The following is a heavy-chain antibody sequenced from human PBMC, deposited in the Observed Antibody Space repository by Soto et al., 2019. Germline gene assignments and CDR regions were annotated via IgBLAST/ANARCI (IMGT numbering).Heavy chain of an antibody. CDR3: VIVFIYSVGRGNYYYYMDV. Sequence: PSETLCLTCAVYGGSFSGYYWSWIRQPPGKGLEWIGEINHSGSTNYNPFLKSRVTISVDTSKNQFSLKLSAVTAADTAVYYCVIVFIYSVGRGNYYYYMDVWGKGTTVTVSS. V-gene: IGHV4-34*01. J-gene: IGHJ6*03. CDR1: GGSFSGYY. CDR2: INHSGST. D-gene: IGHD5-12*01.